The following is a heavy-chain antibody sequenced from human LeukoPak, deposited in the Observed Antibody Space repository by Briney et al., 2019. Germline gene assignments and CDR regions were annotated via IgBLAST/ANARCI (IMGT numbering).Heavy chain of an antibody. Sequence: GGSLRLSCAASGFTFSSYSMNWVRQAPGKGLEWVSSISSSSSYIYYADSVKGRFTISRDNAKNSLYLQMNSLRAEDTAVYYCARARVGAGAFDIWGQGTMVTVS. D-gene: IGHD1-26*01. J-gene: IGHJ3*02. CDR3: ARARVGAGAFDI. V-gene: IGHV3-21*01. CDR1: GFTFSSYS. CDR2: ISSSSSYI.